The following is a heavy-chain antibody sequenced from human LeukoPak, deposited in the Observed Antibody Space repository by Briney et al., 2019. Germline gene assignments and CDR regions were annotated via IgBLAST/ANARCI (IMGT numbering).Heavy chain of an antibody. J-gene: IGHJ3*02. CDR3: ARGGRCSTTSCYAGGAFDI. V-gene: IGHV4-38-2*02. Sequence: SETLSLTCTVSGYSISSGYYWGWIRQPPGKGLEWIGSIYHSGSTYYNPSLKSRRTISVDPSKNQFSLKLSSVTAADTAVYYCARGGRCSTTSCYAGGAFDIWGQGPMVAVSS. CDR1: GYSISSGYY. D-gene: IGHD2-2*01. CDR2: IYHSGST.